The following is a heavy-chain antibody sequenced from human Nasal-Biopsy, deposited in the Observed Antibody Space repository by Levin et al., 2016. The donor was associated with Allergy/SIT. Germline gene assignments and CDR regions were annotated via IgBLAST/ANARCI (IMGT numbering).Heavy chain of an antibody. CDR3: ARHLPGTSTGFQSDY. D-gene: IGHD3-9*01. CDR1: GYSFTSYW. V-gene: IGHV5-10-1*01. CDR2: IAPTDSYT. Sequence: GESLKISCKGSGYSFTSYWITWVRQMPGSGLEWMGRIAPTDSYTTYSPSFQGHVTILVDKSISTAYLQWNSLTAADTAMYFCARHLPGTSTGFQSDYWGQGTLVTVSS. J-gene: IGHJ4*02.